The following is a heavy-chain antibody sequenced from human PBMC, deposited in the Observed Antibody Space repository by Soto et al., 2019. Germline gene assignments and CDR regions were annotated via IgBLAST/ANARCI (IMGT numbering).Heavy chain of an antibody. J-gene: IGHJ3*02. CDR3: ARDGTDHDAFDI. V-gene: IGHV3-30-3*01. D-gene: IGHD6-13*01. Sequence: SLRLSGAASGFTFSSYAMHWVRQAPGKGLEWVAVISYDGSNKYYADSVKGRFTISRDNSKNTLYLQMNSLRAEDTAVYYCARDGTDHDAFDIWGQGTMVTVSS. CDR1: GFTFSSYA. CDR2: ISYDGSNK.